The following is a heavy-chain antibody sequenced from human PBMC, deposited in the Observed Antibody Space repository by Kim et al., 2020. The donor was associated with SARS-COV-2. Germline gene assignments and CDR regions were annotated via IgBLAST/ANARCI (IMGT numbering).Heavy chain of an antibody. CDR2: VNYRGST. D-gene: IGHD3-16*01. Sequence: SETLSLTCAVSGGSFSSFYWTWIRQSPERGLEWIGEVNYRGSTKYNPSLQSRVTMSIDMYKNKFSLSLSTVTAADTGVYYCARGGHGFAYGNYYFGMDVWGQGTTVTVSS. J-gene: IGHJ6*02. CDR1: GGSFSSFY. CDR3: ARGGHGFAYGNYYFGMDV. V-gene: IGHV4-34*01.